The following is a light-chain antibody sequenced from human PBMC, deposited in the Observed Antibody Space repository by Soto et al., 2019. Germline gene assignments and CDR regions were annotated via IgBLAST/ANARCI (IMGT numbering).Light chain of an antibody. V-gene: IGLV2-14*01. J-gene: IGLJ2*01. CDR3: SSYTSSSTRV. CDR1: SSDVGGYNY. CDR2: DVS. Sequence: QSVLTQPASVSGSPGQSITISCTGTSSDVGGYNYVSWYQQHPGKAPKLMIYDVSNRPSGVSNRFSGSKSRNTAPLTISGLQAEDEADYYCSSYTSSSTRVFGGGTKLTVL.